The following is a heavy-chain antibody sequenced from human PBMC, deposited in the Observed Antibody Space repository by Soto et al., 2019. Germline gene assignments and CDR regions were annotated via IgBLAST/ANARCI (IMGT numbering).Heavy chain of an antibody. J-gene: IGHJ4*02. CDR1: GYTFTSYG. CDR3: ARVASSGWLSTYFDY. D-gene: IGHD6-19*01. Sequence: QVQLVQSGAEVKKPGASVKVSCKASGYTFTSYGISWARQAPGQGLEWMGWISAYNGNTNYAQKLQGRVTMTTDTSTSTAYMELRSLRSDDTAVYYCARVASSGWLSTYFDYWGQGTLVTVSS. V-gene: IGHV1-18*01. CDR2: ISAYNGNT.